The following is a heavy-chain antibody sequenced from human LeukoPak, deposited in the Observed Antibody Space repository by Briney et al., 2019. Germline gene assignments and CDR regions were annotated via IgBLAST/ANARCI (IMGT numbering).Heavy chain of an antibody. CDR1: GGSISSYY. D-gene: IGHD2-2*01. V-gene: IGHV4-59*01. J-gene: IGHJ4*02. CDR2: IYYSGST. CDR3: AREENAVFDH. Sequence: PSETLSLTCTVSGGSISSYYWSWIRQPPGKGLEWIGYIYYSGSTNYNPSLKSRVTISVDTSKNQFSLKLSSVTAADTAVYYCAREENAVFDHWGQGTLVTVSS.